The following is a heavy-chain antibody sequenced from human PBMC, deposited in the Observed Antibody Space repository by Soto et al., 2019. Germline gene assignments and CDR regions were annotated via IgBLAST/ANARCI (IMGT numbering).Heavy chain of an antibody. J-gene: IGHJ4*02. CDR2: MNLNSGYT. CDR1: GYTFTSYD. CDR3: ARANGDFDY. Sequence: QVQLVQSGAGVKKPGASVKVSCKASGYTFTSYDINWVRQATGKGLEWMGWMNLNSGYTGYAQKFQGRVTMTRDNSIRTAFMELSSLRSEDTAVYYCARANGDFDYWGQGTLVTVSS. D-gene: IGHD4-17*01. V-gene: IGHV1-8*01.